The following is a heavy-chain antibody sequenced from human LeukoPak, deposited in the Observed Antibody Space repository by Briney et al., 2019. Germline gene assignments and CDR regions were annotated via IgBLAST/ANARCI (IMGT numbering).Heavy chain of an antibody. D-gene: IGHD3-22*01. V-gene: IGHV6-1*01. CDR2: TYYRSKWYN. J-gene: IGHJ5*02. CDR3: ARGYYDSSGYYYSYNWFDP. Sequence: SQTLSLTFAISGDSVSSNSAAWNWIRQSPSRGLEWLGRTYYRSKWYNDYAVSVKSRITINPDTSKNQFSLQLNSVTPEDTAVYYCARGYYDSSGYYYSYNWFDPWGQGTLVTVSS. CDR1: GDSVSSNSAA.